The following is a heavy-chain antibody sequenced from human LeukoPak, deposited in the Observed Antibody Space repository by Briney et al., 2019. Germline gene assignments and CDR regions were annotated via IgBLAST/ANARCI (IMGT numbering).Heavy chain of an antibody. CDR3: AVVGATTDYYYYMDV. CDR1: GGTFSSYA. D-gene: IGHD1-26*01. CDR2: IIPIFGTA. J-gene: IGHJ6*03. V-gene: IGHV1-69*05. Sequence: GASVKVSCKDSGGTFSSYAISWVRQAPGQGLEWMGGIIPIFGTANYAQKFQGRVTITTDESTSTAYMELSSLRSEDTAVYYCAVVGATTDYYYYMDVWGKGTTVTVSS.